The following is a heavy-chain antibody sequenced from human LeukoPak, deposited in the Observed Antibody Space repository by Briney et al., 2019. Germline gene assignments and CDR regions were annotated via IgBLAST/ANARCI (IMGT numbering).Heavy chain of an antibody. J-gene: IGHJ4*02. CDR1: GFTFSRYG. CDR3: ANGYRYCSSTSCDFDY. CDR2: ISLGGGST. V-gene: IGHV3-23*01. Sequence: PGGTLRLSCAASGFTFSRYGMSWVRQAPGKGLEWVSAISLGGGSTYYADSVKGRFTISRDNPKNTLYLQMNSLRAEDTAVYYCANGYRYCSSTSCDFDYWGQGTLVTVSS. D-gene: IGHD2-2*01.